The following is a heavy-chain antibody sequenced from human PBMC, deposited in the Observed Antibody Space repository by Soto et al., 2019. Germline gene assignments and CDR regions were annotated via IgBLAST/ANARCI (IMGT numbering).Heavy chain of an antibody. D-gene: IGHD4-4*01. CDR3: ARGETTIFDY. Sequence: PSETLSLTXTVSGGSISSDNFYWSWIRQPPGKGLEWIGYIYYSGSTYYNPSLKSRVSISVDTSKNQFSLRLSSVTAADTAVYYCARGETTIFDYWGQGTLVTVSS. CDR1: GGSISSDNFY. V-gene: IGHV4-30-4*01. J-gene: IGHJ4*02. CDR2: IYYSGST.